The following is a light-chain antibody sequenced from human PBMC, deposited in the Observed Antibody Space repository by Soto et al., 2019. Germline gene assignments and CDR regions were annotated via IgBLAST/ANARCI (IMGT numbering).Light chain of an antibody. CDR1: QSVSSSY. V-gene: IGKV3-20*01. CDR3: QQHGNSPRT. J-gene: IGKJ1*01. CDR2: GAS. Sequence: EIVLTQSPGTLSLSPGERATLSCRASQSVSSSYLAWYQQKPGQPPRLLIYGASSRTTGIPDRFSGSGSGTDFTLTVSGLEPEDFAVYYCQQHGNSPRTFGQGTKVDIK.